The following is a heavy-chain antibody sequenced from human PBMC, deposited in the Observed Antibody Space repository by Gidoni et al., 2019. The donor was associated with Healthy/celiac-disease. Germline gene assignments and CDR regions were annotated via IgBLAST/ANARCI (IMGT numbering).Heavy chain of an antibody. CDR3: ARVVGRNWFDP. CDR2: ISSSSSYI. J-gene: IGHJ5*02. CDR1: GFTFSSYS. V-gene: IGHV3-21*01. Sequence: EVQLVESGGGLVKPGGSLRLSCAASGFTFSSYSMNWVRQAPGKGLEWASSISSSSSYIYYADSVKGRFTISRDNAKNSLYLQMNSLRAEDTAVYYCARVVGRNWFDPWGQGTLVTVSS. D-gene: IGHD2-15*01.